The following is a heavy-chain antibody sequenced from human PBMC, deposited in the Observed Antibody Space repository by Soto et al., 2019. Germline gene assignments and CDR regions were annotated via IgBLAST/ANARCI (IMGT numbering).Heavy chain of an antibody. CDR3: ARNVDTSRAYYFDY. V-gene: IGHV4-59*01. Sequence: PSETLSLTCTVSGGSISSYYWSWIRQPPGKGLEWIGYIYYNGNTNYNPSLRSRVTISVDTSKNQFSLNLNSVTAADTAVYYCARNVDTSRAYYFDYWGQGTLVTAPQ. D-gene: IGHD5-18*01. CDR2: IYYNGNT. CDR1: GGSISSYY. J-gene: IGHJ4*02.